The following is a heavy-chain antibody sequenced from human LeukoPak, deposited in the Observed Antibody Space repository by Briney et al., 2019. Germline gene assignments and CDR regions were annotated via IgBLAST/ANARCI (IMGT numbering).Heavy chain of an antibody. Sequence: ASVKVSCKASGYTFTGYYMNWVRQAPGQGLEWMGWINPNSGRTNYAQNFQGRVTMTRDPSISTAYMELNSLTSNDTAVYYCARTREYSSSWYFPPFDPWGQGTLVTVS. CDR1: GYTFTGYY. D-gene: IGHD6-13*01. CDR3: ARTREYSSSWYFPPFDP. V-gene: IGHV1-2*02. J-gene: IGHJ5*02. CDR2: INPNSGRT.